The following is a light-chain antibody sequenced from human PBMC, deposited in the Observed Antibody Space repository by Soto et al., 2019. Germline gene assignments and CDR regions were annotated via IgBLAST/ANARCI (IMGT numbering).Light chain of an antibody. CDR3: QHSVTSLTT. CDR1: QSVTSNY. CDR2: GVS. J-gene: IGKJ1*01. Sequence: EIVLTQSPGTLSLSPGERATLSCGASQSVTSNYLAWYQQKPGQAPRLLIFGVSIRVTGIPDRFIGSGSGTDFTLTISRLEPEDFAVYYCQHSVTSLTTLDQGTKVEVK. V-gene: IGKV3-20*01.